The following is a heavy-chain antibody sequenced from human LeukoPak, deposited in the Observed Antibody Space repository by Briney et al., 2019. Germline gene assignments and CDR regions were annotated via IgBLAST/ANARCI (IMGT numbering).Heavy chain of an antibody. Sequence: GGSLRLSCAASGFTFSSYAMSWVRQAPGKRLEWVSAISGSGGSTYYADSVKGRFTISRDNSKNTLYLQMNSLRAEDTAVYYCAKGGGWSPAVLFDYWGQGTLVTVSS. J-gene: IGHJ4*02. D-gene: IGHD6-19*01. V-gene: IGHV3-23*01. CDR3: AKGGGWSPAVLFDY. CDR2: ISGSGGST. CDR1: GFTFSSYA.